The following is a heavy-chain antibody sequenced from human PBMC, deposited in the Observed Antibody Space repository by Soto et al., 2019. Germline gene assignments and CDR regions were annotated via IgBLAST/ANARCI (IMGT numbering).Heavy chain of an antibody. CDR3: AREASVLIPAAQPSRFDS. V-gene: IGHV1-18*01. CDR1: GYSFMRYG. J-gene: IGHJ4*02. Sequence: ASVKVSCKGFGYSFMRYGINWVRQAPGQGLEWVGWISPYSGYTHSAQKFHGRLTLTTDTAASTAYMELRILRSADTALYYCAREASVLIPAAQPSRFDSWGQGTLVTVS. D-gene: IGHD2-2*01. CDR2: ISPYSGYT.